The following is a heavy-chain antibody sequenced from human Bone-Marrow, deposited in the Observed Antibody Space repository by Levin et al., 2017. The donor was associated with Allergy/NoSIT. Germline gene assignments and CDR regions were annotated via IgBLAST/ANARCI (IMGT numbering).Heavy chain of an antibody. CDR3: ARATVEQWLALFDP. V-gene: IGHV1-2*06. D-gene: IGHD6-19*01. CDR1: GYTFTGYY. CDR2: INPNSGGT. Sequence: GASVKVSCKASGYTFTGYYMHWVRQAPGQGLEWMGRINPNSGGTNYAQKFQGRVTMTRDTSISTAYMELSRLRSDDTAVYYCARATVEQWLALFDPWGQGTLVTVSS. J-gene: IGHJ5*02.